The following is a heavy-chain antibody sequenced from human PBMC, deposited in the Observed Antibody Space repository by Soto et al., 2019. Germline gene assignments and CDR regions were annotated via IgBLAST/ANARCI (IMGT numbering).Heavy chain of an antibody. CDR2: IYYSGST. CDR3: ARGSSYDYVWGSYRYNWFDP. V-gene: IGHV4-59*01. CDR1: GGSISSYY. J-gene: IGHJ5*02. Sequence: SETLSLTCTVSGGSISSYYWSWIRQPPGKGLEWIGYIYYSGSTNYNPSLKSRVTISVDTSKNQFSLKLSSVTAADTAVYYCARGSSYDYVWGSYRYNWFDPWGQGTLVTVSS. D-gene: IGHD3-16*02.